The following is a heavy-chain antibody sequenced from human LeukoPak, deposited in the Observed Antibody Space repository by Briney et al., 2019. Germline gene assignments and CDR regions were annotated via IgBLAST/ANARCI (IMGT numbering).Heavy chain of an antibody. CDR3: ARQGYCGGDCYSTGIQTDALDI. D-gene: IGHD2-21*02. CDR2: IYPGDSDT. J-gene: IGHJ3*02. CDR1: GYSFTSYW. Sequence: GESLKISCKGSGYSFTSYWIGWVRQMPGKGLEWMGIIYPGDSDTRYSPSFQGQVTISADKSISTAYLQWSSLKASDTAMYYCARQGYCGGDCYSTGIQTDALDIWGQGTMVTVSS. V-gene: IGHV5-51*01.